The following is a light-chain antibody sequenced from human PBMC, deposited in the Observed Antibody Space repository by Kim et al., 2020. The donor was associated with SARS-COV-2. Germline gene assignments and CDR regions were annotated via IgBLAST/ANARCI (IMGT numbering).Light chain of an antibody. CDR1: QRVSSN. CDR2: DAS. J-gene: IGKJ4*01. Sequence: SVSPGEKATLSCRASQRVSSNLAWYQQKPGQAPRLLIYDASTTATGIPARFSGSGSGTEFTLTISSLQSEDFTFYYCQQYTKWPPTFGGGTKLEI. CDR3: QQYTKWPPT. V-gene: IGKV3-15*01.